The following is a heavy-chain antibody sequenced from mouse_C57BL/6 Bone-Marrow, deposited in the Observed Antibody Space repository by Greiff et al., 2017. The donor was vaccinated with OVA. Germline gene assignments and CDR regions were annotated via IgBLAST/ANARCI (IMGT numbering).Heavy chain of an antibody. V-gene: IGHV1-53*01. Sequence: QVQLQQSGPELVKPGASVKLSCKASGYTFTSYWMHWVKQRPGQGLEWIGNINPSNGGTNYNEKFKSKATLTVDTSSSTAYMQLSSLTSEDSAVYYCSRWHLLVWGYWYFDFWGTGTTVTVSS. CDR1: GYTFTSYW. CDR2: INPSNGGT. D-gene: IGHD1-1*01. CDR3: SRWHLLVWGYWYFDF. J-gene: IGHJ1*03.